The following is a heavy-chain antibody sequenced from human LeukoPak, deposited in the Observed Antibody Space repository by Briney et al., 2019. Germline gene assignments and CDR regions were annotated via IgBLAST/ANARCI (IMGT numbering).Heavy chain of an antibody. CDR1: GSIFTSYW. Sequence: GASLQISCEGAGSIFTSYWIGWVRALRGKGVEWMGIIYPGDSDTRYSPSFQGQVTISADKSISTAYLQWSSLKASDTAMYYCARYYYDSSGYPKNWFDPWGQGTLVTVSS. D-gene: IGHD3-22*01. CDR2: IYPGDSDT. CDR3: ARYYYDSSGYPKNWFDP. V-gene: IGHV5-51*01. J-gene: IGHJ5*02.